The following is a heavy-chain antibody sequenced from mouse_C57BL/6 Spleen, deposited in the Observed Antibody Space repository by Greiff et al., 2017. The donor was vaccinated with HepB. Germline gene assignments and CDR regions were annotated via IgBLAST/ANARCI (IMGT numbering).Heavy chain of an antibody. J-gene: IGHJ1*03. CDR3: ARDHYGSSQSYWYFDV. V-gene: IGHV5-4*01. CDR2: ISDGGSYT. D-gene: IGHD1-1*01. CDR1: GFTFSSYA. Sequence: EVQGVESGGGLVKPGGSLKLSCAASGFTFSSYAMSWVRQTPEKRLEWVATISDGGSYTYYPDNVKGRFTISRDNAKNNLYLQMSHLKSEDTAMYYCARDHYGSSQSYWYFDVWGTGTTVTVSS.